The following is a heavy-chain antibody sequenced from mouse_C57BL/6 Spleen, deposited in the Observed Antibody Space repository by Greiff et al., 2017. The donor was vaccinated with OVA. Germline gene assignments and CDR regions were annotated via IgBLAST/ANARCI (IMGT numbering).Heavy chain of an antibody. V-gene: IGHV1-64*01. D-gene: IGHD1-1*01. J-gene: IGHJ2*01. CDR1: GYTFTSYW. Sequence: QVQLKQPGAELVKPGASVKLSCKASGYTFTSYWMHWVKQRPGQGLEWIGMIHPNSGSTNYNEKFKSKATLTVDKSSSTAYMQLSSLTSEDSAVDYCASSTLRVYYLDDWGQGTTLTVSS. CDR2: IHPNSGST. CDR3: ASSTLRVYYLDD.